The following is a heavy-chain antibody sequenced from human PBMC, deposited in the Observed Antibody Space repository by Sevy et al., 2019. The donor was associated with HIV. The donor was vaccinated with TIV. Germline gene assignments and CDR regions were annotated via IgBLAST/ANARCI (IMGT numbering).Heavy chain of an antibody. D-gene: IGHD3-16*01. J-gene: IGHJ5*01. V-gene: IGHV3-7*01. CDR2: MKQDGGEK. CDR3: AKEQGACLDS. Sequence: GGSLRFSCAASGFIFSRYCMAWVRQAPGKGLEWVASMKQDGGEKFYVDSVKGRFTVSRDNAKNSLYLQMNSLRAEDTAVYYCAKEQGACLDSRGQGTLVTVSS. CDR1: GFIFSRYC.